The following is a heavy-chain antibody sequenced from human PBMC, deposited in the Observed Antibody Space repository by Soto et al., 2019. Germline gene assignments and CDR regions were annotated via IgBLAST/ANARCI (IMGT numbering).Heavy chain of an antibody. CDR3: AREETAWPLAYGLDV. CDR2: IDTPSDI. CDR1: GFAFSTFS. D-gene: IGHD2-21*02. Sequence: GGSLRLSCAASGFAFSTFSMNWVRQAPGKGLAWVSSIDTPSDIYYADSVKGRFTISRDNAKNSLSLQMNSLRAEDTGVYYCAREETAWPLAYGLDVWGQGTTVTVSS. J-gene: IGHJ6*02. V-gene: IGHV3-21*01.